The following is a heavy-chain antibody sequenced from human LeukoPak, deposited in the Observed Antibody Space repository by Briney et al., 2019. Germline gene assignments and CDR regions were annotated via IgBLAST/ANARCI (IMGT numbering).Heavy chain of an antibody. V-gene: IGHV1-18*01. CDR2: ISAYNGNT. J-gene: IGHJ5*02. CDR3: ARDKVIASAGTPNWFDP. D-gene: IGHD6-13*01. CDR1: GYTFTSYG. Sequence: ASVKVSCKTSGYTFTSYGISWVRQAPGQGLEWMGWISAYNGNTKYAQKFQGRVTMTTDTSTSTAYMELRSLRSDDTAVYYCARDKVIASAGTPNWFDPWGQGTQVTVSS.